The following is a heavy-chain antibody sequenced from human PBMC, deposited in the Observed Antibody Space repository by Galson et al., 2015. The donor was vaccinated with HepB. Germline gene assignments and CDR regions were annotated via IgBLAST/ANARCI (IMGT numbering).Heavy chain of an antibody. J-gene: IGHJ4*02. CDR3: ARVDRDTAMVTFDY. CDR1: GYTFTSYA. Sequence: SVKVSCKASGYTFTSYAMNWVRQAPGQGLEWMGWINTNTGNPTYAQGFTGQFVFSLDTSVSTAYLQISSLKAEDTAVYYCARVDRDTAMVTFDYWGQGTLVTVSS. CDR2: INTNTGNP. V-gene: IGHV7-4-1*02. D-gene: IGHD5-18*01.